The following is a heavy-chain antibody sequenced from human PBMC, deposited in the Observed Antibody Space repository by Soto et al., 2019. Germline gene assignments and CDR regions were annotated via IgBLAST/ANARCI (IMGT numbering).Heavy chain of an antibody. CDR3: ARDSCALFLLLLRGSFGY. J-gene: IGHJ4*02. V-gene: IGHV3-33*01. D-gene: IGHD3-22*01. CDR1: GLTFSSYG. Sequence: GGSLRLSCAASGLTFSSYGMHWVRQAPGKGLEWVAVIWYDGSNKYYADSVKGRFTISRDNSKNTLYLQMNSLRAEDTAVYYCARDSCALFLLLLRGSFGYWGQGSMVTVPS. CDR2: IWYDGSNK.